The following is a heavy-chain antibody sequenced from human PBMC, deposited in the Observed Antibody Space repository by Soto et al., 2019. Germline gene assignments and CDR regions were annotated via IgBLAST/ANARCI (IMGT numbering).Heavy chain of an antibody. CDR3: ARDGWDEGFAFDI. Sequence: EVQLVESGGGLVKPGGSLRLSCAASGFTFSSYSMNWVRQAPGKGLEWVSSISSSSSYIYYADSVKGRFTISRDNAKNSLYLQMNSLRAEDTAVYYCARDGWDEGFAFDIWGQGTMVNVSS. CDR1: GFTFSSYS. D-gene: IGHD1-26*01. V-gene: IGHV3-21*01. CDR2: ISSSSSYI. J-gene: IGHJ3*02.